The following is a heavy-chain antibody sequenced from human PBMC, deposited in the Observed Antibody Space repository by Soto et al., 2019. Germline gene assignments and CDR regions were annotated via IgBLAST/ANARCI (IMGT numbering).Heavy chain of an antibody. CDR3: ARGGMYYDILTCPTPPSDWFDP. J-gene: IGHJ5*02. CDR1: GGTFSSYA. D-gene: IGHD3-9*01. Sequence: SVKVSCKASGGTFSSYAISWVRQAPGQGLEWMGGIIPIFGTANYAQKFQGRVTITADESTSTAYMELSSLRSEDTAVYYCARGGMYYDILTCPTPPSDWFDPWGQGTLVTVS. V-gene: IGHV1-69*13. CDR2: IIPIFGTA.